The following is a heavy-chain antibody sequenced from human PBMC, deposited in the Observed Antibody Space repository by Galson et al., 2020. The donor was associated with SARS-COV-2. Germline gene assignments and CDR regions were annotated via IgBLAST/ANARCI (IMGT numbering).Heavy chain of an antibody. CDR3: ARGGYCSSTSCSTGAFDI. D-gene: IGHD2-2*03. V-gene: IGHV1-2*02. CDR1: GYTFTGYY. J-gene: IGHJ3*02. CDR2: INPNSGGT. Sequence: ASVKVSCKASGYTFTGYYMHWVRQAPGQGLEWMGWINPNSGGTNYAQKFQGRVTMTRDTSISTAYMELSRLRSDDTAVYYCARGGYCSSTSCSTGAFDIWGQGTMVTVS.